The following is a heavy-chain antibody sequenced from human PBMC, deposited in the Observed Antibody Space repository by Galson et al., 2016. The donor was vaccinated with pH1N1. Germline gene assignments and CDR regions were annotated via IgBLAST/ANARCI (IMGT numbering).Heavy chain of an antibody. D-gene: IGHD3-10*02. Sequence: SVKVSCKAPGGTFSSYAIGSYAISWVRQAPGQGLEWMGGIIPMFPTPTYAQKFQGRVTITADASTSTAYKELGSLRSEDTAVYYCARPVQGAPYYYYGMDVWGQGTTVTVSS. CDR1: GGTFSSYAIGSYA. CDR2: IIPMFPTP. J-gene: IGHJ6*02. CDR3: ARPVQGAPYYYYGMDV. V-gene: IGHV1-69*13.